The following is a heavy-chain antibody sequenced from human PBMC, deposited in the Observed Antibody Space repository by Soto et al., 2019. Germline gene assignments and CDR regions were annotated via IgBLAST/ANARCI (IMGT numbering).Heavy chain of an antibody. J-gene: IGHJ4*02. Sequence: EQALETGGGLVQPGGSLRLSCEASGFMFNHYAMAWVRQTPGKGLEWVSVISGSTGTTYYADSVKGRFTISRDNSKNTVYLQMTVLRVEDSALYSCAKVVVLGASTLEYWGPGTRVTVSS. D-gene: IGHD6-6*01. CDR3: AKVVVLGASTLEY. CDR1: GFMFNHYA. V-gene: IGHV3-23*01. CDR2: ISGSTGTT.